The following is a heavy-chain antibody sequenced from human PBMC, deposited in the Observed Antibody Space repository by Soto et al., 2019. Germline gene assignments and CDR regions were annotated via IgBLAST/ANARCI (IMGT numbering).Heavy chain of an antibody. D-gene: IGHD6-13*01. CDR1: GFTFSSYA. V-gene: IGHV3-30-3*01. J-gene: IGHJ5*02. CDR3: ARDRNRRIAAAGFDWFDP. CDR2: ISYDGSNK. Sequence: QVQLVESGGGVVQPGRSLRLSCAASGFTFSSYAMHWVRQAPGKGLEWVAVISYDGSNKYYADSVKGRFTISRDNFKNTLYLQMNSLRAEDTAVYYCARDRNRRIAAAGFDWFDPWGQGTLVTVSS.